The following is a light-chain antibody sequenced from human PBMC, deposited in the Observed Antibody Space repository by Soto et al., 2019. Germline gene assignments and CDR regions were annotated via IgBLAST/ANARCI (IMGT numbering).Light chain of an antibody. V-gene: IGLV6-57*04. CDR3: HSYDTSNHVV. CDR1: GGSITSSY. CDR2: EDN. J-gene: IGLJ2*01. Sequence: NFVLTQPHSVSESPGKTVTISCTRSGGSITSSYVQWYQQRPGSAPTTVIYEDNRRPSGVPDRFSGSIDGSSESAFLTISGLRTEDEAVYFCHSYDTSNHVVFGGGTKVTVL.